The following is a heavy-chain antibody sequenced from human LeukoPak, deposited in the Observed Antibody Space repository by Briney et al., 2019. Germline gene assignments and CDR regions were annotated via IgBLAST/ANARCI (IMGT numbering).Heavy chain of an antibody. J-gene: IGHJ3*02. CDR2: IYTSGST. D-gene: IGHD3-3*01. CDR1: GGSISSYY. V-gene: IGHV4-4*07. CDR3: ARDNDFWSGYRYAFDI. Sequence: SETLSLTCTVSGGSISSYYWSWIRQPAGKGLEWIGRIYTSGSTNYNPSLKSRVTLSVDTSKNQFSLKLSSVTAADTAVYYCARDNDFWSGYRYAFDIWGQGTMVTVSS.